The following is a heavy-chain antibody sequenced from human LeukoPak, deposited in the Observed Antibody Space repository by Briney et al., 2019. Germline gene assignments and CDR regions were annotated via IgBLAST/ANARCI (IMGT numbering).Heavy chain of an antibody. Sequence: PGGSLRLSCAVSGFIFSSYSMNWVRQAPGKGLEWVSSISTSSIYIYYAYSVKGRFTISRDNAKNSLYLQMNSLRAEDTAVYYCARGQDTVVTSRDAFDIWGQGTMVTVSS. J-gene: IGHJ3*02. V-gene: IGHV3-21*01. D-gene: IGHD4-23*01. CDR3: ARGQDTVVTSRDAFDI. CDR2: ISTSSIYI. CDR1: GFIFSSYS.